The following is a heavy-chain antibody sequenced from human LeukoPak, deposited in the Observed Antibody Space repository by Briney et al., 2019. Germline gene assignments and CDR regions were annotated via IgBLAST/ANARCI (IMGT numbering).Heavy chain of an antibody. Sequence: GGSLRLSCAASGFTFSSYWMNWVRQAPGKGLVWVSRIASDGSSTTYADSVKGRFSISRDNAKNTLYLQMNTLRAEDTAIYFCARGGFTGTSCPYFDYWGQGTLVTVSS. CDR3: ARGGFTGTSCPYFDY. CDR1: GFTFSSYW. CDR2: IASDGSST. V-gene: IGHV3-74*01. J-gene: IGHJ4*02. D-gene: IGHD2-2*01.